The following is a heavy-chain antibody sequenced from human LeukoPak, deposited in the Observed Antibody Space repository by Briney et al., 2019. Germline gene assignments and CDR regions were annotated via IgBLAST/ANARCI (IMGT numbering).Heavy chain of an antibody. CDR2: ISAYNGNT. CDR3: ARDGPHGSGTYYKIYYMDV. V-gene: IGHV1-18*01. CDR1: GYTFTSYG. J-gene: IGHJ6*03. Sequence: ASVKVSCKASGYTFTSYGISWVRQAPGQGLEWMGWISAYNGNTNYAQKLQGRVTMTTDTSTSTAYMELRSLRSDDTAVYYYARDGPHGSGTYYKIYYMDVWGKGTTVTISS. D-gene: IGHD3-10*01.